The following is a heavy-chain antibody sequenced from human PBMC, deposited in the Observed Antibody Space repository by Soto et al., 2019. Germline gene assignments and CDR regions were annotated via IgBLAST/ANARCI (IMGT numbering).Heavy chain of an antibody. D-gene: IGHD5-12*01. V-gene: IGHV3-48*01. Sequence: GGSLRLSCAASGFTFNTYSMNWVRQAPGKGLEWISYISGGRSSIYYADSVKGRFTISRDNSKNSLYLQMNSLRAEDTAVYYCAREYSGYGFDYWGQGTLVTVSS. CDR2: ISGGRSSI. CDR1: GFTFNTYS. J-gene: IGHJ4*02. CDR3: AREYSGYGFDY.